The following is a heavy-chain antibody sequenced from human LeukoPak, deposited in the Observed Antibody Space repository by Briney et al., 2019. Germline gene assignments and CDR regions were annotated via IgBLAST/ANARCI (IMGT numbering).Heavy chain of an antibody. D-gene: IGHD1-26*01. Sequence: SETLSLTCTVSGGSISSSSYYWGWIRQPPGKGLEWIGSIYYSGSTYYNPSLKSRVTISVDTSKNQFSLKLSSVTAADTAVYYCARVPPQWEQTKNDAFDIWGQGTMVTVSS. V-gene: IGHV4-39*01. CDR3: ARVPPQWEQTKNDAFDI. CDR2: IYYSGST. CDR1: GGSISSSSYY. J-gene: IGHJ3*02.